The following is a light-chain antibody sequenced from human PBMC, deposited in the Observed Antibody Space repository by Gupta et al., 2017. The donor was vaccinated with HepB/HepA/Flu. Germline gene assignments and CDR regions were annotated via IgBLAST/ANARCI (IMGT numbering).Light chain of an antibody. V-gene: IGKV3-15*01. J-gene: IGKJ2*04. CDR2: GAS. Sequence: IVMTQSPATLSVSPGERATLPCRASQSVSSNLAWYQQKPGQAPRLLIYGASTRATGIPARFSGSGSGTEFTLTISSLQSEDFAVYYCQQYNNWPPRSFGQGTKLEIK. CDR1: QSVSSN. CDR3: QQYNNWPPRS.